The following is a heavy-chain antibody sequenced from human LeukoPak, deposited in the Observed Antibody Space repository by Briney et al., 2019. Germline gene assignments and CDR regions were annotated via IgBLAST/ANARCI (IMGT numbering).Heavy chain of an antibody. J-gene: IGHJ4*02. Sequence: SETLSLTCAVYGGSFSGYYWNWIRQPPGKGLEWIGEINNSGSTNYNPSLKSRVTISRDTSKNQFSLKLSSATAADTAVYYCARGRAFYDWGQGTLVTVSS. CDR3: ARGRAFYD. V-gene: IGHV4-34*01. CDR2: INNSGST. CDR1: GGSFSGYY.